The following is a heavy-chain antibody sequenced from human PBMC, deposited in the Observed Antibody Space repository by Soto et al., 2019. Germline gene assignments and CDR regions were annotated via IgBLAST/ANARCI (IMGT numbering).Heavy chain of an antibody. CDR2: LYDSGRS. V-gene: IGHV4-59*08. Sequence: QVQLQESRPGLVKPSETLSLSCTVSGGSITSYHWSWIRQPPGKGLEWIGFLYDSGRSSYKPSLKGRITISEDTTKNQFALKLSSVTASDTAVYYCARHGGITMIRGVLTTFDIWGQGTVVTVSS. CDR1: GGSITSYH. D-gene: IGHD3-10*01. CDR3: ARHGGITMIRGVLTTFDI. J-gene: IGHJ3*02.